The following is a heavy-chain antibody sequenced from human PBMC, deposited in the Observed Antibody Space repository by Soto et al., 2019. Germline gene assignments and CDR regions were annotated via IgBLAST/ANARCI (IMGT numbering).Heavy chain of an antibody. CDR3: ARVPGHKNSRGDY. D-gene: IGHD1-7*01. J-gene: IGHJ4*02. Sequence: QVQLVQSGAEVKKPGASVSVSCKASGYTFTHYYIHWVRRAPGQGLEWMGLINPKTGDTNFAQKFRDRVTMTRDTSTNTANMKLRSLRSDDTAVYYCARVPGHKNSRGDYWGQGTPVTVSS. CDR2: INPKTGDT. V-gene: IGHV1-2*02. CDR1: GYTFTHYY.